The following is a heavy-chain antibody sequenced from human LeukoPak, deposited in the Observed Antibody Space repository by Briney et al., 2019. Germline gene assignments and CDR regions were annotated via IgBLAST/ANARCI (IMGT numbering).Heavy chain of an antibody. J-gene: IGHJ5*01. V-gene: IGHV4-31*03. Sequence: PSETLSLTCSASGASIDTRDYYWSWLRQHPVKGLEWIGYISYRGASYNNPSLKSRLTLSIDTSRNQFSLRLTSVTSADTAVYYCARTQGSHWFDSWGQGALVLVPS. CDR3: ARTQGSHWFDS. CDR1: GASIDTRDYY. CDR2: ISYRGAS.